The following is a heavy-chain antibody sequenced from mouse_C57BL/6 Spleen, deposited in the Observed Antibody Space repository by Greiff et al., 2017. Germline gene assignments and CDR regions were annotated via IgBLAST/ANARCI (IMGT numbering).Heavy chain of an antibody. V-gene: IGHV1-50*01. D-gene: IGHD1-1*01. Sequence: VQLQQPGAELVKPGASVKLSCKASGYTFTSYWMQWVKQRPGQGLEWIGEIDPSDSYTNYNQKFKGKATLTVDTSSSTAYMQLSSLTSEDSAVYYCAPYYYGSSRFAYWGQGTLVTVSA. CDR3: APYYYGSSRFAY. J-gene: IGHJ3*01. CDR2: IDPSDSYT. CDR1: GYTFTSYW.